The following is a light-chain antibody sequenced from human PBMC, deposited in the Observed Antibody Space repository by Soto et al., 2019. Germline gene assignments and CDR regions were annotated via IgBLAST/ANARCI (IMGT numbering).Light chain of an antibody. CDR1: QTLTNTY. CDR3: QLYGFSSKT. CDR2: DAS. Sequence: EIVLTQSPGTLSLSPGERATLSCRASQTLTNTYLAWYQQKPGQAPRLLIFDASTRATGIPDRFSGSGSGTDFTLTISRLEPEDFAVDCCQLYGFSSKTFVQGTHVEVK. V-gene: IGKV3-20*01. J-gene: IGKJ1*01.